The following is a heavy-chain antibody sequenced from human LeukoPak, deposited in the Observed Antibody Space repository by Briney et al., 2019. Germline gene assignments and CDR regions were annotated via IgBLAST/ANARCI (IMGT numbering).Heavy chain of an antibody. D-gene: IGHD2-15*01. CDR2: VYYSGST. CDR3: ARHLGPGWHAMDV. Sequence: SETLSLTCTVSGGSVSSYFWSWIRQPPREGLEWIGYVYYSGSTTSNPSPKSRVTISVDTSKTQFSPRLSSVTAADTAVYYCARHLGPGWHAMDVWGQGKTVTASS. J-gene: IGHJ6*02. V-gene: IGHV4-59*08. CDR1: GGSVSSYF.